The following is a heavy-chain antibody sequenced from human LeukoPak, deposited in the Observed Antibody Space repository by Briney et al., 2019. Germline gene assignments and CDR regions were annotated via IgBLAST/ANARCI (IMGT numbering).Heavy chain of an antibody. CDR2: ISYDGSNK. D-gene: IGHD2-21*01. J-gene: IGHJ4*02. V-gene: IGHV3-30*18. Sequence: PGRSLRLSCAASGFTFSSYGMHWVRQAPGKGLEWVAVISYDGSNKYYADSVKGRFTISRDNSKNTLYLQMNSLRAEDTAVYYWAKEYVIIDYWGQGTLVTVSS. CDR1: GFTFSSYG. CDR3: AKEYVIIDY.